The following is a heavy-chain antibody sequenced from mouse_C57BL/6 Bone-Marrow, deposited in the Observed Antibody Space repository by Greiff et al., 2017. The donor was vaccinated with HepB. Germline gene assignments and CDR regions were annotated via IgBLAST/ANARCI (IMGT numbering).Heavy chain of an antibody. Sequence: EVKLMESGGGLVQPGGSLKLSCAASGFTFSDYYMYWVRQTPEKRLEWVAYISNGGGSTYYPDTVKGRCTISRDNAKNTLYLQMSRLKSEDTAMYYCARRSSGHFDYWGQGTTLTVSS. CDR3: ARRSSGHFDY. D-gene: IGHD3-2*02. CDR1: GFTFSDYY. CDR2: ISNGGGST. V-gene: IGHV5-12*01. J-gene: IGHJ2*01.